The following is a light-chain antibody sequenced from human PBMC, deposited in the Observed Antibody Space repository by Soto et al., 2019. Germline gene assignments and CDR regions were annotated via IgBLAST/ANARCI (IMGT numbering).Light chain of an antibody. CDR2: GTS. J-gene: IGKJ1*01. CDR1: QSVSSSY. Sequence: EIVLTQSPGTLSLSPGERATLSCRASQSVSSSYLAWYQQKPGQSPRLLIYGTSSRATAIPDRFSGSGSGTDFALTISRLEAEDFAVYYCQQYGSSSWTFGQGTEVEIK. V-gene: IGKV3-20*01. CDR3: QQYGSSSWT.